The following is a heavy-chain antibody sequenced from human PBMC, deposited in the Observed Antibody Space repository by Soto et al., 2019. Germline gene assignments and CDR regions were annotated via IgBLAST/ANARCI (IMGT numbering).Heavy chain of an antibody. CDR1: GFTFSSYA. CDR3: ARTYECAKSDCYRAFDI. V-gene: IGHV3-30*04. D-gene: IGHD2-21*02. CDR2: TSSDGTDN. J-gene: IGHJ3*02. Sequence: QVQLVESGGGVILPGGSLRLSCAASGFTFSSYAMHWVRQAPGTGPEWVAATSSDGTDNVYADSVSGRFTISRDNSKNTLYLQMNSLRSEDAAVDYCARTYECAKSDCYRAFDIWGQGTMVTVSS.